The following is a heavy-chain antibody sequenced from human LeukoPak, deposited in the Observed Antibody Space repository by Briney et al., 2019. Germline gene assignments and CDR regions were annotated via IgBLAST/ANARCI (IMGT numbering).Heavy chain of an antibody. CDR1: GFTFSNYG. D-gene: IGHD3-10*01. V-gene: IGHV3-48*04. CDR2: ISGSGGGI. CDR3: ARTSGSYWY. Sequence: PGGSLRLSCETSGFTFSNYGMNWVRQAPGKGLEWVSYISGSGGGIYYADSVRGRFTISRDNAEDSLYLQMNSLRAEDTAVYYCARTSGSYWYWGQGTLVTVSS. J-gene: IGHJ4*02.